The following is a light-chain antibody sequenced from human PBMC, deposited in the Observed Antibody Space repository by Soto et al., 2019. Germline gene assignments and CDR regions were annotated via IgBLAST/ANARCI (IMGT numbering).Light chain of an antibody. CDR1: SSNIGSNT. Sequence: QYVLTQPPSASGTPGQRVTISCSGSSSNIGSNTVNWFQPLPGTAPKLLIYSNNQRPSGVPDRFSGSKSGTSASLAISGLQSEDEADYYCAAWDDSLNVVIFGGGTKVTVL. J-gene: IGLJ2*01. CDR2: SNN. V-gene: IGLV1-44*01. CDR3: AAWDDSLNVVI.